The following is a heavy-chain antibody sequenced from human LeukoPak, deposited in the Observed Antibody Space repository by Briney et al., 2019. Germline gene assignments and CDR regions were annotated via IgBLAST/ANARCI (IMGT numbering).Heavy chain of an antibody. CDR3: AKGNYFGSGSLYRHFDY. V-gene: IGHV3-23*01. CDR2: ISGSGDNT. J-gene: IGHJ4*02. CDR1: GFTFSSYA. Sequence: PGGSLRLSCAASGFTFSSYAMSWVRQAPGKGLEWVSHISGSGDNTYNADSVKGRFTISRDNSKSTLYLRMNSLRAEDTALYFCAKGNYFGSGSLYRHFDYWGQGTLVTVSS. D-gene: IGHD3-10*01.